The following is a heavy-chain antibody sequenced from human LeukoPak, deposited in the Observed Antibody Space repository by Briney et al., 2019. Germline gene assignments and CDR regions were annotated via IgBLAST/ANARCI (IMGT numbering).Heavy chain of an antibody. Sequence: AASVKVSCKASGDSFSNYGFAWVRQAPGQGLEWMGWISADSGDRYYAQNFQHRVTMTTDTSTTTGYMELRSLRSDDTAVYYCASGSYLWGGMDVWGQGTTVTVSS. CDR2: ISADSGDR. V-gene: IGHV1-18*01. CDR1: GDSFSNYG. D-gene: IGHD1-26*01. J-gene: IGHJ6*02. CDR3: ASGSYLWGGMDV.